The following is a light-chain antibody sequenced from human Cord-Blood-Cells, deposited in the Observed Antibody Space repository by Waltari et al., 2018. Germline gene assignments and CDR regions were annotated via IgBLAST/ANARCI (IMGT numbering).Light chain of an antibody. CDR1: QSVSSY. J-gene: IGKJ4*01. Sequence: EIVLTQSPATLSLSPGERATLSCRASQSVSSYLAWYQQKPGQAPRLLIYDASNRATDTPARFSGSGSGTDFTLTISSLEPEDFAVYYCQQRSNWPPTFGGGTKVEIK. CDR2: DAS. V-gene: IGKV3-11*01. CDR3: QQRSNWPPT.